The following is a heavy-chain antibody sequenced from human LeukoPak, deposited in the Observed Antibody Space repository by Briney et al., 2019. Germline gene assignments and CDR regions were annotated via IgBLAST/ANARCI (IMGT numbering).Heavy chain of an antibody. Sequence: SETLSLTCTVSGGSISSYYWSWIRQPPGKGLEWIGYIYYSGSTNYNPSLKSRVTISVDTSKNQFSLKLSSVTAADTAVYYCARIRVLWQTQHYYYYGMDVWGQGTTVTVSS. CDR3: ARIRVLWQTQHYYYYGMDV. CDR1: GGSISSYY. J-gene: IGHJ6*02. CDR2: IYYSGST. V-gene: IGHV4-59*08. D-gene: IGHD3-10*01.